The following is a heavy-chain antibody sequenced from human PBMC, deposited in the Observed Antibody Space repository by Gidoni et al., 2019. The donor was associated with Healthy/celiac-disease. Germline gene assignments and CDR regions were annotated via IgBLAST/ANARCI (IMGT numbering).Heavy chain of an antibody. Sequence: VQLVESGGGLVQPGGSLRLSCAASGFTFSNYWMTWVRQAPGKGLEWVANIKQDGSEKDYVDSVKGRFTISRDNAKNSLYLQMNSLRAEDTAVYYCARPMNLWFGEMGGAFDIWGQGTMVTVSS. CDR2: IKQDGSEK. CDR1: GFTFSNYW. CDR3: ARPMNLWFGEMGGAFDI. J-gene: IGHJ3*02. V-gene: IGHV3-7*03. D-gene: IGHD3-10*01.